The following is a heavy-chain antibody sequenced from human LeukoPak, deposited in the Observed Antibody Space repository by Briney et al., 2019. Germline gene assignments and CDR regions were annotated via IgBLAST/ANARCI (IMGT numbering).Heavy chain of an antibody. J-gene: IGHJ4*02. Sequence: GGSLRLSCVASGFTFSNYGMHWVRQAPGKGLEWVAVIWCDARSKFHADSVKGRFTISRDNLKNTLYLQMNSLRAEDTAMYYCARGTVSSPGGDPGDITMLGGDDSWGQGTLVTVSS. CDR2: IWCDARSK. V-gene: IGHV3-33*01. D-gene: IGHD3-16*01. CDR3: ARGTVSSPGGDPGDITMLGGDDS. CDR1: GFTFSNYG.